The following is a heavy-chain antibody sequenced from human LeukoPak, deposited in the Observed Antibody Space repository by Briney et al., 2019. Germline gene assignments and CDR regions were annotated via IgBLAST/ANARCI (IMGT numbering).Heavy chain of an antibody. CDR3: ARALVEYCSSTSCYLASVTGVDY. D-gene: IGHD2-2*01. V-gene: IGHV1-18*01. CDR1: GYTFTSYG. J-gene: IGHJ4*02. Sequence: ASVKVSCKASGYTFTSYGISWVRQAPGQGLEWMGWISAYNGNTNYAQKLQGRVTMTTDTSTSTAYMELRSLRSGDTAVYYCARALVEYCSSTSCYLASVTGVDYWGQGTLVTVSS. CDR2: ISAYNGNT.